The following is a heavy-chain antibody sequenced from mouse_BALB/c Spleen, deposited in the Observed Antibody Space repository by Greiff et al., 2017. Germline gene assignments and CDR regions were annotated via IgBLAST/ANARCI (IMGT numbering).Heavy chain of an antibody. V-gene: IGHV1-87*01. Sequence: QVQLKESGAELARPGASVKLSCKASGYTFTSYWMQWVKQRPGQGLEWIGAIYPGDGDTRYTQKFKGKATLTADKSSSTAYMQLSSLASEDSAVYYCAIMDYWGQGTSVTVSS. CDR2: IYPGDGDT. CDR1: GYTFTSYW. CDR3: AIMDY. J-gene: IGHJ4*01.